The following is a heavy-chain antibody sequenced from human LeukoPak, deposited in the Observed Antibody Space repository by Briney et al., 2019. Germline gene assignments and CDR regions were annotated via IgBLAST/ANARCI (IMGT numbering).Heavy chain of an antibody. J-gene: IGHJ4*02. CDR3: ARFDYGGNSFDY. Sequence: GGSLRLSCAPSGFTFISYGMHWVRQAPGKGLEWGAVIWYDGSNKYYADSVKGRFTISRDNSKNTLYLQMNSLRAEDTAVYYCARFDYGGNSFDYWGQGTLVTVSS. D-gene: IGHD4-23*01. CDR1: GFTFISYG. CDR2: IWYDGSNK. V-gene: IGHV3-33*01.